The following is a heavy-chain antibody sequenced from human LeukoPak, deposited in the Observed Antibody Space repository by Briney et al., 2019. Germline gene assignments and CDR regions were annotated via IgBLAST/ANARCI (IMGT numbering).Heavy chain of an antibody. J-gene: IGHJ4*02. D-gene: IGHD6-6*01. CDR3: AKDLSGSS. Sequence: GGSLRLSCTASGLTFSTSGFNWVRQAPGKGLEWVASIGPTGSDRYHADSIKGRFTISRDNANNFLYLQMNSLRAEDTAVYYCAKDLSGSSWGQGTLVTVSS. CDR1: GLTFSTSG. CDR2: IGPTGSDR. V-gene: IGHV3-21*04.